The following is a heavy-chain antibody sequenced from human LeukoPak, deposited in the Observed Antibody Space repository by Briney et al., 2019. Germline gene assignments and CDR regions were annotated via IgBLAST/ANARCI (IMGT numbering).Heavy chain of an antibody. CDR1: GFTFSSYA. J-gene: IGHJ6*02. CDR2: ISGSGGST. V-gene: IGHV3-23*01. Sequence: GGSLRLSCAASGFTFSSYAMSWVRQAPGKGLEWVSAISGSGGSTYYADSVMGRFTISRDNSKNTLYLQMNSLRAEDTAVYYCAKSIAVAGTDGMDVWGQGTTVTVSS. D-gene: IGHD6-19*01. CDR3: AKSIAVAGTDGMDV.